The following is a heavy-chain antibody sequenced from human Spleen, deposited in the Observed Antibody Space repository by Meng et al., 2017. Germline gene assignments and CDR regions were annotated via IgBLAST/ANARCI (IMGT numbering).Heavy chain of an antibody. V-gene: IGHV1-2*02. Sequence: ASVKVSCKASGYTFTSYDINWVRQAPGQGLEWMGWINPNSGGTNYAENFQGRVTMTRDTSITTAYMELSRLKSDDTAVYYCARGDGYNGRLVKFDPWGQGTLVTVSS. CDR3: ARGDGYNGRLVKFDP. CDR2: INPNSGGT. CDR1: GYTFTSYD. J-gene: IGHJ5*02. D-gene: IGHD5-24*01.